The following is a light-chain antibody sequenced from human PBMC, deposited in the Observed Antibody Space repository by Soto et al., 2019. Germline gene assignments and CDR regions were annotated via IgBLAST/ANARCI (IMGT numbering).Light chain of an antibody. CDR1: SSNIGRNP. CDR3: ASWDDRLNGQV. J-gene: IGLJ2*01. Sequence: QSVLAQPPSASAPPGQRVAIPCSGSSSNIGRNPVHWYQHLPGAAPKLLIYGNDQRPSWVPDRFSGSKSDTSASLAITGLQSEDEADYFCASWDDRLNGQVFGGGTKVTVL. V-gene: IGLV1-44*01. CDR2: GND.